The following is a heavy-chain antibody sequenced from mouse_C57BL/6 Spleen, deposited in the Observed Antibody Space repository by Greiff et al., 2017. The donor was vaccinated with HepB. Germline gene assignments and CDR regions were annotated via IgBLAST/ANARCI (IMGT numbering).Heavy chain of an antibody. CDR3: ARQGYYDYGWFAY. V-gene: IGHV5-12*01. J-gene: IGHJ3*01. CDR1: GFTFSDYY. D-gene: IGHD2-4*01. Sequence: EVQGVESGGGLVQPGGSLKLSCAASGFTFSDYYMYWVRQTPEKRLEWVAYISNAGGSTYYPDTVKGRFTISRDNAKNTLYLQMSRLKSEDTAMYYCARQGYYDYGWFAYWGQGTLVTVSA. CDR2: ISNAGGST.